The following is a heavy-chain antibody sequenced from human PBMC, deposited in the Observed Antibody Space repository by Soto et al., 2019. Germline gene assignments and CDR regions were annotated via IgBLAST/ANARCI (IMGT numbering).Heavy chain of an antibody. D-gene: IGHD1-1*01. J-gene: IGHJ4*02. V-gene: IGHV4-39*02. CDR2: IYYSGST. Sequence: PSETLSLTCTVSGGSISSTSYYWGWIRQPPGKGLEWSGSIYYSGSTYYNPSLKSRVTISVDTSKNHFSLKLSSVTAADTAVYYRARPLGNDFDYWGQGTLVTVSS. CDR1: GGSISSTSYY. CDR3: ARPLGNDFDY.